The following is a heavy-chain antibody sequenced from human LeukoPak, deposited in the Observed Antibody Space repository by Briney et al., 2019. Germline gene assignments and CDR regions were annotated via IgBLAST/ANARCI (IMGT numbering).Heavy chain of an antibody. V-gene: IGHV4-34*01. CDR2: INHSGST. Sequence: PSETLSLTCAVYGGSFSGYYWSWIRQPPGKGLEWIGEINHSGSTNYNPFLKSRVTISVDTSKNQFSLKLSSVTAADTAVYYCARERNIVVVPAAGYGMDVWGQGTTVTVSS. D-gene: IGHD2-2*01. CDR3: ARERNIVVVPAAGYGMDV. J-gene: IGHJ6*02. CDR1: GGSFSGYY.